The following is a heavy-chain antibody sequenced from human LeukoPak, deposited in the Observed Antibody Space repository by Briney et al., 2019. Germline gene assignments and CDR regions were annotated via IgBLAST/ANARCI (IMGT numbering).Heavy chain of an antibody. J-gene: IGHJ3*02. CDR1: GYSISSGYY. Sequence: SETLSLTCAVSGYSISSGYYWGWIRQPPGKGLEWIGSIYHSGSTYYNPSLKSRVTISVDTSKNQFSLKLSSVTAADTAVYYCPRRGNDAFDIWGQGTMVTVPS. V-gene: IGHV4-38-2*01. CDR3: PRRGNDAFDI. CDR2: IYHSGST. D-gene: IGHD6-25*01.